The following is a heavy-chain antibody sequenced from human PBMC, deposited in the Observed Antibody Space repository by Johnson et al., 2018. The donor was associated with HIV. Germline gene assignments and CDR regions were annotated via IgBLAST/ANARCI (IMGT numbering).Heavy chain of an antibody. CDR1: GCTFSRSD. D-gene: IGHD2/OR15-2a*01. V-gene: IGHV3-13*01. CDR3: ARGSARRDGERVIAGGAFDI. Sequence: VQLVESGGGVVRPGGSLRLSCAASGCTFSRSDMHWVRQGRGKGLEWVSGIASACDTSSPGSVKGRFTVPRENAKNSLYLQMNSLIAGDTAVYYFARGSARRDGERVIAGGAFDIWGQGTMVTVSS. J-gene: IGHJ3*02. CDR2: IASACDT.